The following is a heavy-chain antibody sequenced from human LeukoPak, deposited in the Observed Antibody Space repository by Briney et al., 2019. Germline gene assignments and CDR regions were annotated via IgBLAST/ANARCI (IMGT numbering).Heavy chain of an antibody. CDR1: GFTFSSYA. D-gene: IGHD3-16*01. V-gene: IGHV3-30-3*01. J-gene: IGHJ4*02. CDR2: ISYDGSNK. Sequence: PGGSLRLSCAASGFTFSSYAMHWVRQAPGKGLEWVAVISYDGSNKYYADSVKGRFTISRDNSKNTLYLQMNSLRAEDTAVYYCAREVAGEGNYFGYWGQGTLVTVSS. CDR3: AREVAGEGNYFGY.